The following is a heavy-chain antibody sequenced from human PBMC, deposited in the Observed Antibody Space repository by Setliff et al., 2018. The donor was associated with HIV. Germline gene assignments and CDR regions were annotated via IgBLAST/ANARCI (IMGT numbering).Heavy chain of an antibody. CDR2: IYYSGNT. CDR1: GGSISSGGYF. D-gene: IGHD2-15*01. CDR3: ARESRVVEGSAYWYFDL. Sequence: TLSLTCTVSGGSISSGGYFWSWIRQHPGKGLEWIGIIYYSGNTYYNPSLKSRVAMSVDTSKNQFSLKLNSVTAADTAMYYCARESRVVEGSAYWYFDLWGRGTLVTVSS. J-gene: IGHJ2*01. V-gene: IGHV4-31*03.